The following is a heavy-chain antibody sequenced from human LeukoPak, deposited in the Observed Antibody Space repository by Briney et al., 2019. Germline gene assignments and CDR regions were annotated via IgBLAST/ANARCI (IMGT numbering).Heavy chain of an antibody. D-gene: IGHD5-24*01. J-gene: IGHJ4*02. CDR2: INPSGGST. CDR3: ARDGYEMATTRGGNFDY. CDR1: GYTFTSYY. V-gene: IGHV1-46*01. Sequence: ASMKVSCKASGYTFTSYYMHWVRRAPGQGLEWMGIINPSGGSTSYAQKFQGRVTMTRDMSTSTVYMELSSLRSEDTAVYYCARDGYEMATTRGGNFDYWGQGTLVTVSS.